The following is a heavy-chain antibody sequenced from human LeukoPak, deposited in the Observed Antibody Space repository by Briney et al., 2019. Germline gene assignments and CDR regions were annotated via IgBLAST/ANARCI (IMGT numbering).Heavy chain of an antibody. J-gene: IGHJ5*02. D-gene: IGHD3-10*01. CDR2: IIPILGIA. Sequence: ASVKVSCKASGGTFSSYAISWVRQAPGQGLEWMGRIIPILGIANYAQKFQGRVTITADKSTSTAYMELSSLRSEDTAVYYCARGYGSGSEGGFDPWGQGTLVTVSS. CDR1: GGTFSSYA. V-gene: IGHV1-69*04. CDR3: ARGYGSGSEGGFDP.